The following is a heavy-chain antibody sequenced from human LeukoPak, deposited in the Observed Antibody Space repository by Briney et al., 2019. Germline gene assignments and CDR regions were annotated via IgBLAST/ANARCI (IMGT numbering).Heavy chain of an antibody. CDR3: ATHGSAHYYMDV. J-gene: IGHJ6*03. V-gene: IGHV3-74*01. Sequence: GGSLRLSCAASGFTFSSYWMHWVRQAPGKGLVWVSHINSDGSSTTYADSVKGRFTISRDNAKDTLYLQMNSLRAEDTAVYYCATHGSAHYYMDVWGKGTTATISS. CDR2: INSDGSST. D-gene: IGHD2-2*03. CDR1: GFTFSSYW.